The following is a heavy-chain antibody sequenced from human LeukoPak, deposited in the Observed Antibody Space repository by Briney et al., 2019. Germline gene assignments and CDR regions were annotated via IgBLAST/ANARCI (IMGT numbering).Heavy chain of an antibody. CDR2: ISSSSSYI. V-gene: IGHV3-21*01. D-gene: IGHD3-22*01. Sequence: PGGSLRLSCAASGFTFSSYSMNWVRQAPGKGLEWVSSISSSSSYIYYADSVKGRFTISRDNAKNSLYLQMNSLRAEDTAVYYCARSITMIVVVGGYFDYWGQGTLVTVSS. CDR3: ARSITMIVVVGGYFDY. J-gene: IGHJ4*02. CDR1: GFTFSSYS.